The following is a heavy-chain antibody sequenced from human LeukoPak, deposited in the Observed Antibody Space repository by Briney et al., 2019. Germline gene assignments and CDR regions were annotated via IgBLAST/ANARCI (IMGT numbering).Heavy chain of an antibody. CDR3: AGYRNRLGGPNAFDI. J-gene: IGHJ3*02. V-gene: IGHV1-69*05. CDR2: IIPIFGTA. CDR1: GYTFTSYA. Sequence: GASVKVSCKASGYTFTSYAISWVRQAPGQGLEWMGGIIPIFGTANYAQKFQGRVTITTDESTSTAYMELRSLRSDDTAVYYCAGYRNRLGGPNAFDIWGQGTMVTVSS. D-gene: IGHD1-14*01.